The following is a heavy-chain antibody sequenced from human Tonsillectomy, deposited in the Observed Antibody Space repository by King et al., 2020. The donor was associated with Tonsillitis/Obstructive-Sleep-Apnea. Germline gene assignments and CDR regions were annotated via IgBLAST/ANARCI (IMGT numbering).Heavy chain of an antibody. Sequence: VQLVESGGGLVQPGGSLRLSCAASGFIFSSYSMNWARQAPGKGLEWVSYISSGGTTLYYADSVKGRFTISRDNANNSLYLQMNSPRDEDTAVYYCARAGRRDWFDPWGQGTLVTVSS. CDR1: GFIFSSYS. J-gene: IGHJ5*02. V-gene: IGHV3-48*02. CDR2: ISSGGTTL. CDR3: ARAGRRDWFDP.